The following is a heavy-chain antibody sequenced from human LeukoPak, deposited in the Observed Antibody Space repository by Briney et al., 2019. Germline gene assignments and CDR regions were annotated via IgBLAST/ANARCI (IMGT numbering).Heavy chain of an antibody. J-gene: IGHJ3*02. CDR2: INHSGST. V-gene: IGHV4-34*01. D-gene: IGHD5-24*01. CDR3: ARNYPRSAFDI. CDR1: GGSFSGYY. Sequence: PSETLSLTCAVYGGSFSGYYWSWIRQPPGKGLEWIGEINHSGSTNYNPSLKSRVTISVDTSKNQFSLKLSSVTAADTAVYYCARNYPRSAFDIWGQGTMVTVSS.